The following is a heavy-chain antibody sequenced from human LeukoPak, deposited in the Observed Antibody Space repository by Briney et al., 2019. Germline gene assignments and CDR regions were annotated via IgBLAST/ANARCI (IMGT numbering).Heavy chain of an antibody. D-gene: IGHD3-22*01. CDR3: ASWDYYDSSGYGAYLHH. V-gene: IGHV4-59*01. J-gene: IGHJ1*01. CDR1: GGSISSYY. Sequence: SETLSLTCTVSGGSISSYYWSWIRQPPGKGLVWIGYIYYSGSTNYNSSLKSRVTISVDTSKNQFSLKLSSVTAADTAVYYCASWDYYDSSGYGAYLHHWGQGTLVTVSS. CDR2: IYYSGST.